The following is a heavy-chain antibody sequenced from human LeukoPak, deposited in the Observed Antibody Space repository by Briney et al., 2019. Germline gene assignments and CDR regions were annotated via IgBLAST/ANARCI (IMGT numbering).Heavy chain of an antibody. CDR1: GGSISSGDYY. CDR3: ARDLLNEGNHLDY. CDR2: IYYRGST. J-gene: IGHJ4*02. V-gene: IGHV4-30-4*01. D-gene: IGHD4-23*01. Sequence: TLSLTCTVSGGSISSGDYYWSRIRQPPGKGLEWIGYIYYRGSTYYNPSLKSRVTISVDTSKNQFSLKLSSVTAADTAVYYCARDLLNEGNHLDYWGQGTLVTVSS.